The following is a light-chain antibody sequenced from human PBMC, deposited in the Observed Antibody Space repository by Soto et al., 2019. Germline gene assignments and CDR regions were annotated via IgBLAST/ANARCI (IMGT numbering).Light chain of an antibody. J-gene: IGKJ1*01. Sequence: EIVMTQSPATLSVSPGEGATLSCRASQTISNSLAWYQQEPDQAPRLLIYDASALPTDIPTRFSGSGYGTEFTLTISSLQSEDFAFYFCQQYKIWPPAFGQGTKVEMK. V-gene: IGKV3-15*01. CDR3: QQYKIWPPA. CDR1: QTISNS. CDR2: DAS.